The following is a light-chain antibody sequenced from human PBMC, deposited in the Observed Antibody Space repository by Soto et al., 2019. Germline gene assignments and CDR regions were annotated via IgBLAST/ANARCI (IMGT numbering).Light chain of an antibody. CDR2: NNN. CDR3: AAWDVTLNGLYV. Sequence: QSVLTQPPSASGTPGQRVTISCPGSSSNIGSSSVNWYQQLPGTAPKLLIYNNNQWPSGVPDRFSGSKSGTSASLAISGLQSEDEADYYCAAWDVTLNGLYVFGTGTKVTV. J-gene: IGLJ1*01. CDR1: SSNIGSSS. V-gene: IGLV1-44*01.